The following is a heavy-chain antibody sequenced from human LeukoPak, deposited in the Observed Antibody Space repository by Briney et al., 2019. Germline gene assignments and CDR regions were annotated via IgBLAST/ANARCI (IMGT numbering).Heavy chain of an antibody. CDR2: VSGSGDTK. V-gene: IGHV3-23*01. D-gene: IGHD3-22*01. CDR1: GFTFSSYA. Sequence: GGSLRLSCAASGFTFSSYAMSWVRQAPGKGLEWVSAVSGSGDTKYYADSVKGRFTISRDNSKNTLYLQMNSLRAEDTAVYYCAKVYQLYYYDSSGPIDYWGQGTLVTVSS. J-gene: IGHJ4*02. CDR3: AKVYQLYYYDSSGPIDY.